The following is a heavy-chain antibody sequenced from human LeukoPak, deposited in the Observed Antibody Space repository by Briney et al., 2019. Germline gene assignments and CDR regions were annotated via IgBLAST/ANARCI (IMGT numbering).Heavy chain of an antibody. CDR1: GFTFSSYS. Sequence: GGSLRLSCAASGFTFSSYSMNWVRQAPGKGLEWVSSIRSSSSYIYYADSVKGRFTISRDNPKNSLFLQMNSLRDEDTAEYYCAGGLPYSSSPNWFDPWGQGTLVTVSS. D-gene: IGHD6-13*01. J-gene: IGHJ5*02. V-gene: IGHV3-21*01. CDR2: IRSSSSYI. CDR3: AGGLPYSSSPNWFDP.